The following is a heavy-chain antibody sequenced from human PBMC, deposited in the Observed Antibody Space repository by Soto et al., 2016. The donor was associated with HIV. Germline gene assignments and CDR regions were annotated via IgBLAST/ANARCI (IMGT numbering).Heavy chain of an antibody. CDR3: ARENSGDIGGAYYFDY. J-gene: IGHJ4*02. CDR2: IYSGGST. D-gene: IGHD6-19*01. Sequence: EVQLVESGGGLVQPGGSLRLSCAASGFTVSSNYMSWVRQAPGKGLEWVSVIYSGGSTHYADFVKDRFTISRDNSDNTLYLQMNSLRAEDTAVYYCARENSGDIGGAYYFDYWGQGTLVTVSS. V-gene: IGHV3-66*01. CDR1: GFTVSSNY.